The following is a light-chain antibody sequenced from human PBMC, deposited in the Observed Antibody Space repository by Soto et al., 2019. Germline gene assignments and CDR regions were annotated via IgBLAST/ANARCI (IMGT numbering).Light chain of an antibody. CDR3: QQSYSTPYT. CDR2: GAS. Sequence: DIQMTQSPSSLSASVGDRVTITCRASQIISSFLNWNQQEPGKAPKLLIYGASSLQRGVPSRFIGGGSGTDFILTICSLQPEDFATYYCQQSYSTPYTFGQGTELEIK. CDR1: QIISSF. V-gene: IGKV1-39*01. J-gene: IGKJ2*01.